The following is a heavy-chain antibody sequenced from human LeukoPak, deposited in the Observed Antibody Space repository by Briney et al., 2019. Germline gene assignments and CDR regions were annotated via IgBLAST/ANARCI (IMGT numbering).Heavy chain of an antibody. J-gene: IGHJ4*02. Sequence: ASVKVSCKASGYTFTGYYMHWVRQAPGQGLEWMGWINPNSGGTNYAQKFRARVTMTRDTSISTAYMELSRLRSDDTAVYYCATGGLGFLADEIPLGDYFDYWGQGTLVTVSS. CDR2: INPNSGGT. D-gene: IGHD3-3*01. V-gene: IGHV1-2*02. CDR1: GYTFTGYY. CDR3: ATGGLGFLADEIPLGDYFDY.